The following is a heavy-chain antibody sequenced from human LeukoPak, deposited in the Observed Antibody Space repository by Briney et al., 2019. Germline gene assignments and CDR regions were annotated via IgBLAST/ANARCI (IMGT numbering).Heavy chain of an antibody. V-gene: IGHV4-59*01. CDR3: ARGWGSSWYYFDY. CDR1: GDSISNFY. J-gene: IGHJ4*02. Sequence: SETLSLTCTVSGDSISNFYWSWIRQSPGKGLEWIGYISYSGNTNYNPSLKSRVAISLDTPKNQFSLKLCFVTAADTAVYYCARGWGSSWYYFDYWGQGTLVTVSS. D-gene: IGHD6-13*01. CDR2: ISYSGNT.